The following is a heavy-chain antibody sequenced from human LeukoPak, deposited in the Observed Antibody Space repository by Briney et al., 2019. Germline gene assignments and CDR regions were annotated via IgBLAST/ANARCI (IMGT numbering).Heavy chain of an antibody. V-gene: IGHV4-39*07. D-gene: IGHD3-10*01. CDR3: ARVGGTNYYYYGMDV. J-gene: IGHJ6*02. Sequence: SETLSLTCTVSGGSISSSSYYWGWIRQPPGKGLEWIGSIYYSGSTNYNPSLKSRVTIPVDTSKNQFSLKLSSVTAADMAVYYCARVGGTNYYYYGMDVWGQGTTVTVSS. CDR1: GGSISSSSYY. CDR2: IYYSGST.